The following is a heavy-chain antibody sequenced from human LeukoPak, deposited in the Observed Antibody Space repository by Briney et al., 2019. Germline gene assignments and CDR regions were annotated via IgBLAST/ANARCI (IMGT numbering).Heavy chain of an antibody. CDR1: GFTFADYT. J-gene: IGHJ3*02. CDR2: ITWDSGII. CDR3: AKGNWGSPFDI. D-gene: IGHD3-16*01. V-gene: IGHV3-9*01. Sequence: GRSLRLSCVASGFTFADYTIHWVRQTPGKGLEWVAGITWDSGIIVYADSVRGRFTISRDNAKNSLFLQMNSLRAEETALYFCAKGNWGSPFDIWGQGTMVTVSS.